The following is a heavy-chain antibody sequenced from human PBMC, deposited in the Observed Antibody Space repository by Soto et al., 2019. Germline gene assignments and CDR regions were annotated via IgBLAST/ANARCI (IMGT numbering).Heavy chain of an antibody. V-gene: IGHV1-69*13. Sequence: GASVKASCKASGGTISSYAISWVRQAPGQGLEWMGGIIPIFGTANYAQKFQGRVTITADESTSTAYMELSSLRSEDTAVYYCARVPGGSYRQSITYYYYGMDVWGQGTTVTVSS. CDR3: ARVPGGSYRQSITYYYYGMDV. D-gene: IGHD1-26*01. CDR2: IIPIFGTA. CDR1: GGTISSYA. J-gene: IGHJ6*02.